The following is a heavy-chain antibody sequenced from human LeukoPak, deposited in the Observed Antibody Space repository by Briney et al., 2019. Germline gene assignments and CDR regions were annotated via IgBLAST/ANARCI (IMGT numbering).Heavy chain of an antibody. D-gene: IGHD6-13*01. CDR1: GFTFSSYA. J-gene: IGHJ3*02. CDR2: ISYDGSNK. CDR3: ARGYSSSSEPADAFDI. Sequence: GGSLRLSCAASGFTFSSYAMHWVRQAPGKGLEWVAVISYDGSNKYYADSVKGRFTISRDNSKNTLYLQMNSLRAEDTAVYYCARGYSSSSEPADAFDIWGQGTMVTVSS. V-gene: IGHV3-30*04.